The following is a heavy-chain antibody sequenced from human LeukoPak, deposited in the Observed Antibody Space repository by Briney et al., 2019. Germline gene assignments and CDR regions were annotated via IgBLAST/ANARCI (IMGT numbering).Heavy chain of an antibody. CDR1: GFTFSNYW. CDR2: INQDGSEE. V-gene: IGHV3-7*01. CDR3: VRDGGVSGYDLLDY. Sequence: GGPLRLSCAASGFTFSNYWMTWVRQAPGKGLEWVAHINQDGSEEHYMDSVKARFTISRDNAKNSLSLQMNSLRAEDTAVYYCVRDGGVSGYDLLDYWGQGTLVTVSS. D-gene: IGHD5-12*01. J-gene: IGHJ4*02.